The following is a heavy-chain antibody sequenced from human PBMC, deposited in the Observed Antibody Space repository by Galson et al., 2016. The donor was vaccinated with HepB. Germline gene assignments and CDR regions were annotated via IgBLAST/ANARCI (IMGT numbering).Heavy chain of an antibody. J-gene: IGHJ4*02. CDR1: GFTFNTYA. D-gene: IGHD3-10*01. CDR3: ATDPPGSGYYLDN. Sequence: SLRLSCAASGFTFNTYAMHWVRQAPGKGLEWVAFIWFDGSNSYYADSVKGRFTISRDNSKNTLYLQMSSLRAEDTAVYYCATDPPGSGYYLDNWGQGTLVTVSS. V-gene: IGHV3-33*01. CDR2: IWFDGSNS.